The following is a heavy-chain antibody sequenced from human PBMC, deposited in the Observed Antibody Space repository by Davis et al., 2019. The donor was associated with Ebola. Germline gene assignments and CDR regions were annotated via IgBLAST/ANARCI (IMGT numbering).Heavy chain of an antibody. CDR3: ARDAVPAAQDY. D-gene: IGHD2-2*01. Sequence: GESLKISCAAASGFAFSIHWMTWLRQAPGKGLEWVANIRQDGGETYYADSVKGRFDISRDNAKNSLYLQMNSLRADDTAIYYCARDAVPAAQDYWGQGTLVTVSS. J-gene: IGHJ4*02. CDR2: IRQDGGET. CDR1: GFAFSIHW. V-gene: IGHV3-7*03.